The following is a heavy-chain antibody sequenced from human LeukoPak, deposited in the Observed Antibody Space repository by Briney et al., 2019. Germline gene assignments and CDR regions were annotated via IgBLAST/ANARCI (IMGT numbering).Heavy chain of an antibody. CDR3: ARGIAVAGTPWFDP. CDR1: GGSISSGSYY. CDR2: IYTSGST. V-gene: IGHV4-61*02. Sequence: SETLSLTCTVSGGSISSGSYYWGWIRQPAGKGLEWIGRIYTSGSTNYNPSLKSRVTISVDTSKNQFSLKLSSVTAADTAVYYCARGIAVAGTPWFDPWGQGTLVTVSS. D-gene: IGHD6-19*01. J-gene: IGHJ5*02.